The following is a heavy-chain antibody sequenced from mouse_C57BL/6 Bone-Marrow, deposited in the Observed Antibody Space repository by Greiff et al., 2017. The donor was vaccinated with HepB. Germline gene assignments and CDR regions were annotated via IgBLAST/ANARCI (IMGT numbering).Heavy chain of an antibody. J-gene: IGHJ2*01. CDR1: GYSFTDSN. V-gene: IGHV1-39*01. Sequence: EVQLQQSGPELVKPGASVKISCKASGYSFTDSNMNWVKQSNGKSLEWIGVINPNYGTTSYNQKFNGNATLTVDQSSSTAYMQLNSLTSEDSAVDYCARDYGSSYYFDYWGQGTTLTVSS. CDR3: ARDYGSSYYFDY. CDR2: INPNYGTT. D-gene: IGHD1-1*01.